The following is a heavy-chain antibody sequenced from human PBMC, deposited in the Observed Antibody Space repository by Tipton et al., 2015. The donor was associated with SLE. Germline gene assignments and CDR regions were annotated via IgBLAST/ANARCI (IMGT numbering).Heavy chain of an antibody. CDR3: ARETSWVDY. Sequence: TLSLTCTVSGDSISRSVYYWDWVRQSPGKGLEWIGSIFQTGSTYYNPSLKSRVTISVDTSKNQFSLKLTSLTAADTAVYYCARETSWVDYWGQGTLVTVSS. CDR1: GDSISRSVYY. J-gene: IGHJ4*02. CDR2: IFQTGST. V-gene: IGHV4-39*07. D-gene: IGHD7-27*01.